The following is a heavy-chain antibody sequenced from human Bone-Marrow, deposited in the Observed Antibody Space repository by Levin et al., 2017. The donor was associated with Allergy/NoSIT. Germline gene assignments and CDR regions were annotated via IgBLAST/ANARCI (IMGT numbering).Heavy chain of an antibody. CDR3: ARHALSQFDWFDP. J-gene: IGHJ5*02. CDR2: IYYSGST. D-gene: IGHD3-10*01. Sequence: SETLSLTCTVSGGSISSSSYYWGWIRQPPGKGLEWIGSIYYSGSTYYNPSLKSRVTISVDTSKNQFSLKLSSVTAADTAVYYCARHALSQFDWFDPWGQGTLVTVSS. V-gene: IGHV4-39*01. CDR1: GGSISSSSYY.